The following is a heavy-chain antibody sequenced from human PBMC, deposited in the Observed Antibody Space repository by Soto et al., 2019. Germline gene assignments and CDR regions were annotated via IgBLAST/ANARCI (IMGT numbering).Heavy chain of an antibody. D-gene: IGHD3-3*01. Sequence: EVQLVESGGGLVQPGGSLRLSCAASGFTFSSYDMHWVRQATGKGLEWVSAIGTAGDTYYPGSVKGRFTISRENAKNSLYLQMNSLRAEDTAVYYCARGFSWSKTPIHLFDYWGQGTLVTVSS. CDR3: ARGFSWSKTPIHLFDY. J-gene: IGHJ4*02. CDR2: IGTAGDT. V-gene: IGHV3-13*01. CDR1: GFTFSSYD.